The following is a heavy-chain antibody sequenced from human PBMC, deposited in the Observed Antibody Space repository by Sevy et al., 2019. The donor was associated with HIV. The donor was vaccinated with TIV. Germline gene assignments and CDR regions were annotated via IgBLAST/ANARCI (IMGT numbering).Heavy chain of an antibody. Sequence: GGSLRLSCAASGFTFSSYGMHWVRQAPGKGLEWVAVISYDGSNKYYADSVKGRFTISRDNSKNKLYLQMNSLRADDTAGYYCAEDMWKGSYDHYFDYWGQGTLVTVSS. CDR2: ISYDGSNK. D-gene: IGHD1-26*01. CDR1: GFTFSSYG. CDR3: AEDMWKGSYDHYFDY. V-gene: IGHV3-30*18. J-gene: IGHJ4*02.